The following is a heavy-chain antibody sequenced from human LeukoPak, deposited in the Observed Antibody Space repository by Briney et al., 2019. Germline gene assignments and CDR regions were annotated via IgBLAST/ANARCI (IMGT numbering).Heavy chain of an antibody. CDR1: GFTFSSYA. Sequence: GGSLRLSCAASGFTFSSYAMSWVRQAPGKWLEWVSAISGSGGSTYYADSVTGRFTISRDNSKNTLYLQMNSLRAEDTAGYYCAKDSIAAALGWFDPWGQGTLVTVSS. J-gene: IGHJ5*02. D-gene: IGHD6-13*01. V-gene: IGHV3-23*01. CDR3: AKDSIAAALGWFDP. CDR2: ISGSGGST.